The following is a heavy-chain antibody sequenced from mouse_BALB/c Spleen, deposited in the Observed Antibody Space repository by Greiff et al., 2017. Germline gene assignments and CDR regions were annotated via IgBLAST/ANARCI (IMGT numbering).Heavy chain of an antibody. J-gene: IGHJ2*01. D-gene: IGHD2-10*02. Sequence: VQLKESGAELVRPGALVKLSCKASGFNIKDYYMHWVKQRPEQGLEWIGWIDPENGNTIYDPKFQGKASITADTSSNTAYLQLSSLTSEDTAVYYCARNPYGKDYFDDWGQGTTLTVSS. CDR3: ARNPYGKDYFDD. CDR2: IDPENGNT. V-gene: IGHV14-1*02. CDR1: GFNIKDYY.